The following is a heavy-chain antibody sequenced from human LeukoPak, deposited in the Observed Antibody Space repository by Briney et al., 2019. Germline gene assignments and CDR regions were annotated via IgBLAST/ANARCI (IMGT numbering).Heavy chain of an antibody. CDR2: INPTGGST. CDR1: GYTFTSYY. Sequence: ASVKVSCKASGYTFTSYYMHWVRQAPGEGLEWMGIINPTGGSTSYAQKFQGRVTMTRDTSTSTAYMELRSLRSDDTAVYYCARGYSGYDLYFDYWGQGTLVTVSS. J-gene: IGHJ4*02. D-gene: IGHD5-12*01. V-gene: IGHV1-46*01. CDR3: ARGYSGYDLYFDY.